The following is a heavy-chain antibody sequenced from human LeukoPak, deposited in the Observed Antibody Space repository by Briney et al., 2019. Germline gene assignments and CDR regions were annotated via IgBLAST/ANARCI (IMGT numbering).Heavy chain of an antibody. CDR3: ARGKIIGDPFAFDY. CDR1: GFTLDDYC. J-gene: IGHJ4*02. Sequence: AGGALRLSCAASGFTLDDYCMSWVRQTPGKGLEWVSGINWNGGSTGYADSVKGRFTISRDNAKNSLYLQMNSLRAEDTALYYCARGKIIGDPFAFDYWGQGTLVTVSS. D-gene: IGHD4-17*01. V-gene: IGHV3-20*04. CDR2: INWNGGST.